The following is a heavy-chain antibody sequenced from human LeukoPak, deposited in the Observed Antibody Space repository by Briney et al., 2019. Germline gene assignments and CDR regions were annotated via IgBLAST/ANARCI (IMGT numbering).Heavy chain of an antibody. J-gene: IGHJ5*02. V-gene: IGHV1-69*13. CDR1: GGTFSNYA. CDR3: AKEGAGPTLLARKGWFDP. Sequence: ASVKVSCKASGGTFSNYAVSWIRQAPGQGLQWVGRIIPMFGIANYAQESQGRVTLTADESTGTAYMKLNRLTSEDTAVYYCAKEGAGPTLLARKGWFDPWGKGTLVTSPQ. D-gene: IGHD1-1*01. CDR2: IIPMFGIA.